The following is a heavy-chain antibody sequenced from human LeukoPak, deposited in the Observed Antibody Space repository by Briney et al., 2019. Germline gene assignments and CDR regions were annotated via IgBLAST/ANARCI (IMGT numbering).Heavy chain of an antibody. V-gene: IGHV1-18*01. Sequence: ASVKVSCKTSGYAFTDFGITWVRQAPGQGLEWAGWINTKTGQINLARKLQGRVTMTTDTSTRTAYMELRSLRSDDTAVYFCARDIAYDVDYWGPGTLVTVSS. D-gene: IGHD3-16*01. CDR2: INTKTGQI. J-gene: IGHJ4*02. CDR1: GYAFTDFG. CDR3: ARDIAYDVDY.